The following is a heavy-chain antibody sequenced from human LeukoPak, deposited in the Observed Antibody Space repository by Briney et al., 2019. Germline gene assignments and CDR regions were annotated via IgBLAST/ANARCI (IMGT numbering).Heavy chain of an antibody. J-gene: IGHJ5*02. Sequence: QTGGSLRLSCAASGFTFSSYAMSWVRQAPGKGLEWVSAISGSGGSTYYADSVKGRFTISRDNSKNTPYLQMNSLRAEDTAVYYCAKGRLGYCSSTSCLSSPWGQGTLVTVSS. D-gene: IGHD2-2*01. CDR3: AKGRLGYCSSTSCLSSP. CDR1: GFTFSSYA. V-gene: IGHV3-23*01. CDR2: ISGSGGST.